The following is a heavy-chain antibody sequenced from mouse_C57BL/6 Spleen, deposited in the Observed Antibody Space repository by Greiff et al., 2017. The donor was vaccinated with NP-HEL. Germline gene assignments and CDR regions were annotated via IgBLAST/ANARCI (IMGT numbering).Heavy chain of an antibody. CDR3: ARALLGRAMDY. V-gene: IGHV1-26*01. D-gene: IGHD4-1*01. Sequence: EVQLQQSGPELVKPGASVKISCKASGYTFTDYYMNWVKQSHGKSLEWIGDINPNNGGTSYNQKFKGKATLTVDKSSSTAYMELRSLTSEDSAVYYCARALLGRAMDYWGQGTSVTVSS. CDR2: INPNNGGT. CDR1: GYTFTDYY. J-gene: IGHJ4*01.